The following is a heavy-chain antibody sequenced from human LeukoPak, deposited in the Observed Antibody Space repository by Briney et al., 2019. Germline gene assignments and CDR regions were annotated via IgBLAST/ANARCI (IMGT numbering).Heavy chain of an antibody. D-gene: IGHD4-17*01. CDR2: INPNSGGT. Sequence: ASVKVSCKASGYTFTGYYMHWVRQAPGQGLEWMGWINPNSGGTNYAQKFRGRVTMTRDTSISTAYMELSRLRSDDTAVYYCARTTVTNYYFDYWGQGTLVTVSS. J-gene: IGHJ4*02. CDR1: GYTFTGYY. CDR3: ARTTVTNYYFDY. V-gene: IGHV1-2*02.